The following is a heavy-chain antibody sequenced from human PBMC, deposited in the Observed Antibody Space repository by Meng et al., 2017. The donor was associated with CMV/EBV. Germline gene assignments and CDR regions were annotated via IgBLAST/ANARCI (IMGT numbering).Heavy chain of an antibody. V-gene: IGHV4-4*07. D-gene: IGHD3-22*01. J-gene: IGHJ4*02. CDR2: IYTSGST. Sequence: HGQLQESGPGLVNPSETLSPTCTVHGGSISSYYWSWIRQPAGKGLEWIGRIYTSGSTNYDPSLKSRVTMSVDTSKNQFSLKLSSVTTADTAVYYCARGGLYYYDSSGHFDYWGQGTLVTVSS. CDR1: GGSISSYY. CDR3: ARGGLYYYDSSGHFDY.